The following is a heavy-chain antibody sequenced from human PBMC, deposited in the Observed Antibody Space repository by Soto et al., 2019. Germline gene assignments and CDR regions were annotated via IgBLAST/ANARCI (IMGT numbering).Heavy chain of an antibody. CDR3: GRGRSGQIVVFY. J-gene: IGHJ4*02. CDR2: IGPESGAT. D-gene: IGHD1-26*01. CDR1: GYTFTGHY. Sequence: ASVKVSCKTSGYTFTGHYIHWVRQAPEQGPEWMGEIGPESGATRYAQKFRGRVTMTRDTSITTVYMELNNLSPDDTAVYYCGRGRSGQIVVFYWGQGAPVTVSS. V-gene: IGHV1-2*02.